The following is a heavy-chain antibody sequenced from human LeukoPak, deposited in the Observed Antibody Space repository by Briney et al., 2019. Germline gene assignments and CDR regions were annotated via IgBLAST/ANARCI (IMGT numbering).Heavy chain of an antibody. CDR2: ISADGSST. CDR3: ARDRGPRTGSMVREAYDY. V-gene: IGHV3-74*01. CDR1: GFTFSNYW. D-gene: IGHD3-10*01. Sequence: GGSLRLSCAASGFTFSNYWIHWVRQAPEKGLVRVSRISADGSSTNYADSVKGRFTISRDNAKNTLYLQMNSLRAEDTAVYYCARDRGPRTGSMVREAYDYWGQGTLVTVSS. J-gene: IGHJ4*02.